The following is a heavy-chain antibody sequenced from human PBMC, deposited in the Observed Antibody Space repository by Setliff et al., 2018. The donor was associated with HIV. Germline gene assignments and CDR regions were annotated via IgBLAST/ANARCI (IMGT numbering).Heavy chain of an antibody. Sequence: ASVKVSCKVSGYTLTELSMHWVRQAPGKGLEWMGGFDPEDGETIYAQKFQGRVTMTEDTSTDTAYMELSSLRSEDTAVYYCASPFGASDSGGYEYEAFAIWGQGTMVTVS. D-gene: IGHD3-22*01. CDR2: FDPEDGET. V-gene: IGHV1-24*01. CDR3: ASPFGASDSGGYEYEAFAI. CDR1: GYTLTELS. J-gene: IGHJ3*02.